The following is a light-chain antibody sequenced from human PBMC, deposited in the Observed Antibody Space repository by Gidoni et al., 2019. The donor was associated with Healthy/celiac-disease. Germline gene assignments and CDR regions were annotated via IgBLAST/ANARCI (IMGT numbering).Light chain of an antibody. J-gene: IGKJ1*01. CDR2: DAS. CDR3: QQRSNWSWT. V-gene: IGKV3-11*01. CDR1: QSVSSY. Sequence: EIVLTQSPATLSLSPGERATLSCRASQSVSSYLAWYQQKPGQAPRLLLYDASNRATGIPARFSGSGSGTDFTLTISSLEPEDFAVYYCQQRSNWSWTFGQGTKVEI.